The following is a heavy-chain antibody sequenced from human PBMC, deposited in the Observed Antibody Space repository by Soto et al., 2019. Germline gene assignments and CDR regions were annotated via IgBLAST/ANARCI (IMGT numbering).Heavy chain of an antibody. CDR2: ISYDGSNK. CDR3: AKQWLA. V-gene: IGHV3-30*18. Sequence: PWGSLRLSCAASGFTFISHGIHLVRQAPGKGLEWVAVISYDGSNKYYADSVKGRFTISRDNSKNTLYLQMNSLRAEDTAVYYCAKQWLAWGQGTLVTVSS. CDR1: GFTFISHG. D-gene: IGHD6-19*01. J-gene: IGHJ5*02.